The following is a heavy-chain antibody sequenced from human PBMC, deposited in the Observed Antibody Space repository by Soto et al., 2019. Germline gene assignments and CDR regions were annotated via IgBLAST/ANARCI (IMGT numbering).Heavy chain of an antibody. J-gene: IGHJ6*02. CDR1: GFTFSSYA. V-gene: IGHV3-23*01. CDR2: ISGSGGST. D-gene: IGHD3-10*01. Sequence: GGSLRLSCAASGFTFSSYAMSWVRQAPGKGLEWVSAISGSGGSTYYADSVKGRFTISRDNSKNTLYLQMNSLRAEDTAVYYCAKAMGFGELLSYYYYYGMDVWGQGTTVTVSS. CDR3: AKAMGFGELLSYYYYYGMDV.